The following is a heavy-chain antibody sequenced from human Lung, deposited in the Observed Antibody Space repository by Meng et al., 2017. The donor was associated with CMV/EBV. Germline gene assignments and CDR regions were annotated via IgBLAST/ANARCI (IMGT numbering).Heavy chain of an antibody. D-gene: IGHD3-3*01. CDR1: GYTFTSYG. CDR3: ARGPRQFWSGYRLYYFDN. CDR2: ISAYDGDT. V-gene: IGHV1-18*01. Sequence: VTVGQSEAEVKEPEASVKVSCKASGYTFTSYGISWVRQAPGQGLEWMGWISAYDGDTKYAQNLQGRLTMTTDTSTSTAYMVLRSLRSDDTAVYYCARGPRQFWSGYRLYYFDNWGQGTLVTVSS. J-gene: IGHJ4*02.